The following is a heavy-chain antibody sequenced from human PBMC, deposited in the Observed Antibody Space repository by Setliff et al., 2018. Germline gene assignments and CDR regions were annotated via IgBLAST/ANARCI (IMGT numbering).Heavy chain of an antibody. J-gene: IGHJ5*02. CDR2: INHSGGT. V-gene: IGHV4-34*01. Sequence: SETLSLTCAVYGGSFSGYYWSWIRQPPGKWLEWIGEINHSGGTNYNPSLKSRVTISVNTYKNQFSLKQSYATAADKAVYYCARRSGWPNWFDPWGQGTLVTVSS. CDR1: GGSFSGYY. D-gene: IGHD6-19*01. CDR3: ARRSGWPNWFDP.